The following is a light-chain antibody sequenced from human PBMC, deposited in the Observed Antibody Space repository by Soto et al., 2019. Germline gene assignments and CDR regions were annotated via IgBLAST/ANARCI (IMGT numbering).Light chain of an antibody. CDR1: SSDVGAYYS. J-gene: IGLJ1*01. CDR2: GVT. Sequence: QSVLTQPASVSGSPGQSITISCTGTSSDVGAYYSVSWYQHHPGKAPKLIIYGVTNRPSGVSNRFSGSKSGNTASLTISGLQAEADADHHCSSYTSGIYHYVFGTGTQVTV. CDR3: SSYTSGIYHYV. V-gene: IGLV2-14*01.